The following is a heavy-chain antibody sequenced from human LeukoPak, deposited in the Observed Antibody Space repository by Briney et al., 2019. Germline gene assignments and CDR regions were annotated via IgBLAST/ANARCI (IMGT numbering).Heavy chain of an antibody. V-gene: IGHV3-23*01. Sequence: PGGSLRLSCAASGFTFSSYAMHWVRQAPGKGLEWVSAISGSGGSTYYADSVKGRFTISRDNSKNTLYLQMNSLRAEDTAVYYCAKATVGATFGGFDYWGQGTLVTVSS. D-gene: IGHD1-26*01. J-gene: IGHJ4*02. CDR2: ISGSGGST. CDR3: AKATVGATFGGFDY. CDR1: GFTFSSYA.